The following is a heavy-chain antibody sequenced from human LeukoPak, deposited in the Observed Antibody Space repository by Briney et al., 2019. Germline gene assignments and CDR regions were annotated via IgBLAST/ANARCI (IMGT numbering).Heavy chain of an antibody. CDR1: GYTFTGYY. J-gene: IGHJ4*02. D-gene: IGHD2-21*01. CDR2: MNPNSGNT. V-gene: IGHV1-8*02. CDR3: TRSVRNGHIDY. Sequence: ASVKVSCKASGYTFTGYYIQWVRQAPGQGLEWMGWMNPNSGNTGYAQKFQGRVTMTRSTSISTAYMELSSLRFEDTAVYYCTRSVRNGHIDYWGQGTLVTVSS.